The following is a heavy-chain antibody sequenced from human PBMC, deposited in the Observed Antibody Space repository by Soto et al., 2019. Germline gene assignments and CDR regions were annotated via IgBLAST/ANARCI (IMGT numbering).Heavy chain of an antibody. CDR3: AKVAPFILGSPF. Sequence: EVKLLESGGALVHPGGSLRLSCTASGFDFSGSEMNWFRQSPGKGLEWVAYITDSGGVMFHADSVKGRFSITRDNAKNSLFLEMSDLTAADTGVYYCAKVAPFILGSPFWGQGTLVAVSS. CDR2: ITDSGGVM. J-gene: IGHJ4*02. V-gene: IGHV3-48*03. D-gene: IGHD2-21*01. CDR1: GFDFSGSE.